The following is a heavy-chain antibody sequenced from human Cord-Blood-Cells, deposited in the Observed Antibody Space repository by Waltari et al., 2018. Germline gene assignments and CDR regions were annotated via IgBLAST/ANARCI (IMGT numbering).Heavy chain of an antibody. Sequence: EVQLVATGGGLIPPGGSLRLSCAGSGFTVSSTYTSWVRQAPGKGLEWVSVIYSGGSTYYADSVKGRFTISRDNSKNTLYLQMNSLRAEDTAVYYCARDVGTKYFDLWGRGTLVTVSS. D-gene: IGHD3-10*01. CDR3: ARDVGTKYFDL. CDR1: GFTVSSTY. J-gene: IGHJ2*01. CDR2: IYSGGST. V-gene: IGHV3-53*02.